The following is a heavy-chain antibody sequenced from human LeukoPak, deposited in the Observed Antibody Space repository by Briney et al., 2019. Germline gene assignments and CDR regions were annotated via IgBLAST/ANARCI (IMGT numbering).Heavy chain of an antibody. CDR3: AKVVSYQWRNALDI. V-gene: IGHV3-74*01. J-gene: IGHJ3*02. Sequence: QPGGSLRLSCAASGFTFSSYWMHWVRQAPGKGLVWVSRINSDGSSTSYADSVKGRFTISRDNAKNTLYLQMNSLRAEDTAVYYCAKVVSYQWRNALDIWGQGTMVTVSS. D-gene: IGHD6-19*01. CDR2: INSDGSST. CDR1: GFTFSSYW.